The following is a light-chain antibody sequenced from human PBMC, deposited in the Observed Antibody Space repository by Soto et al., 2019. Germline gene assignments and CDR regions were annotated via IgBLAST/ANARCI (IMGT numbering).Light chain of an antibody. CDR3: QHYKKCTPRT. CDR2: GAS. J-gene: IGKJ1*01. V-gene: IGKV3-15*01. Sequence: PRTMCDSPGEKDTVCCRASQSISTNLAWYQQRPGQAPRLLIYGASTRATGVSVRFSGSGSGTEFTLTISRLQSDYFATYSCQHYKKCTPRTFAQGTKVDIK. CDR1: QSISTN.